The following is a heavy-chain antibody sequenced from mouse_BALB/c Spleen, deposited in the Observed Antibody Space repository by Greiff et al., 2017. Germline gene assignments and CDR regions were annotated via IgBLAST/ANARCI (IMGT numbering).Heavy chain of an antibody. V-gene: IGHV3-2*02. CDR2: ISYSGST. CDR1: GYSITSDYA. Sequence: DVKLQESGPGLVKPSQSLSLTCTVTGYSITSDYAWNWIRQFPGNKLEWMGYISYSGSTSYNPSLKSRISITRDTSKNQFFLQLNSVTTEDTATYYCARYYGYDGVDYWGQGTTLTVSS. J-gene: IGHJ2*01. CDR3: ARYYGYDGVDY. D-gene: IGHD2-2*01.